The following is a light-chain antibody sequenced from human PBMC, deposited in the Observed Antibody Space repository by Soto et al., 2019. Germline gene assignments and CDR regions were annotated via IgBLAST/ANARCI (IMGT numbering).Light chain of an antibody. J-gene: IGKJ1*01. V-gene: IGKV1-5*03. CDR1: QSISSW. CDR2: KAS. Sequence: DIQMTQSPSTLSASVGDRVTVTCRASQSISSWLAWYQQKAGKAPKLLIYKASALESGAPSRFSGSGSGTEFTLTISSLEPEDFATYYCQHYNTYPWTFGQGTKV. CDR3: QHYNTYPWT.